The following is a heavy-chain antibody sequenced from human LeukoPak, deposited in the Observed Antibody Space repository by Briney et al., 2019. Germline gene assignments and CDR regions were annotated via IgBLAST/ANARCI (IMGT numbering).Heavy chain of an antibody. J-gene: IGHJ4*02. CDR1: RYTFTGYY. CDR2: INPNNGGT. Sequence: ASVKVSCKASRYTFTGYYIHWVRQAPGQGLEWMGWINPNNGGTNYAQKFQGRVTMTRDTSISTAYMELSRVRSDDTAVYYCARGRNSFDRAFDYWGQGTLVTVSS. CDR3: ARGRNSFDRAFDY. V-gene: IGHV1-2*02. D-gene: IGHD2/OR15-2a*01.